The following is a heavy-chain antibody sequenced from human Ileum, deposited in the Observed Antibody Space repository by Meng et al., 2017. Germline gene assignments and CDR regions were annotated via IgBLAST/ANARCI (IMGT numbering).Heavy chain of an antibody. CDR2: INHSGST. CDR3: SRTSYYDNSGYYPG. V-gene: IGHV4-34*01. Sequence: LQQWGAGLLKPSETLSLTCAVYGGSFSGYYWSWIRQPPGKGLEWIGEINHSGSTNYNPSLKSRVTISVDTSKNQFSLKLSSVTAADTAVYYCSRTSYYDNSGYYPGWGQGTLVTVSS. CDR1: GGSFSGYY. D-gene: IGHD3-22*01. J-gene: IGHJ4*02.